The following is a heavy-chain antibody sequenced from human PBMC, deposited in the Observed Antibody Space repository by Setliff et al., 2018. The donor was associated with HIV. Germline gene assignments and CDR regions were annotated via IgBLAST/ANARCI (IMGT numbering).Heavy chain of an antibody. CDR2: ISAHNGKT. J-gene: IGHJ4*02. CDR3: ARIRSWYDSSGYSDY. V-gene: IGHV1-18*01. Sequence: VSVKVSCKASGYTFTSYGISWVRQAPGQGLEWMGWISAHNGKTNNAQKLQGRVTMTTDTSTSTAYMELRSLRSDDTAVYYCARIRSWYDSSGYSDYWGQGTLVTVSS. D-gene: IGHD3-22*01. CDR1: GYTFTSYG.